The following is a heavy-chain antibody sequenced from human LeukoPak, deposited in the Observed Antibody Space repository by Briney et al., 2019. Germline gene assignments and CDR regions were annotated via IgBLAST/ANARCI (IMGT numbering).Heavy chain of an antibody. CDR1: GGSFSGYY. CDR3: ARSRGYNYGYNY. J-gene: IGHJ4*02. CDR2: INHSGST. D-gene: IGHD5-18*01. V-gene: IGHV4-34*01. Sequence: SETLSLTCAVYGGSFSGYYWSWIRQPPGKGLEWIGEINHSGSTNYNPSLKSRVTISVDTSKNQFSLKLSSVTAADTAVYYCARSRGYNYGYNYWGQGTLVTVSS.